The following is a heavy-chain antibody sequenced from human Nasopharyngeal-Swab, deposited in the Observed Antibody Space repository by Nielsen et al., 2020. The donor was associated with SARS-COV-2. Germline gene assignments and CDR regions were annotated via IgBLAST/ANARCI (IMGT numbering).Heavy chain of an antibody. CDR3: AKDEGEGGGDY. CDR1: GFTFSSYA. V-gene: IGHV3-23*01. Sequence: GESLKISCAASGFTFSSYAMSWVRQAPGKGLEWVSAISGSGGSTYYADSVKGRFTISRDNYKNTLYLQMNSLRAEDTAVYYCAKDEGEGGGDYWGQGTLVTVSS. CDR2: ISGSGGST. D-gene: IGHD3-16*01. J-gene: IGHJ4*02.